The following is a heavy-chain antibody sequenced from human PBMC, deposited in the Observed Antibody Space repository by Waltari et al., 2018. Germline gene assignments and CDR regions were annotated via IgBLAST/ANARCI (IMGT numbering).Heavy chain of an antibody. J-gene: IGHJ4*02. D-gene: IGHD3-9*01. CDR3: ARGATGNFHFDY. CDR1: GYTLTDYY. V-gene: IGHV1-2*02. Sequence: QVQLVQSGAEVRKPGASVKVSCKASGYTLTDYYIHWVRQAPGQGLEWMGWINPKSGDTRYTRRFQDRVTMPRDTSIITAFMELSRLTFDDTAVYYCARGATGNFHFDYWGQGTLVTVSS. CDR2: INPKSGDT.